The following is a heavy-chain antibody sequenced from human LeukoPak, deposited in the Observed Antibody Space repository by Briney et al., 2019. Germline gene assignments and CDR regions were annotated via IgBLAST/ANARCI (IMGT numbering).Heavy chain of an antibody. D-gene: IGHD5-24*01. V-gene: IGHV1-46*01. J-gene: IGHJ4*02. CDR2: INPSGGST. CDR1: GYTFTGYY. Sequence: GASVKVSCKASGYTFTGYYMHWVRQAPGQGLKWMGIINPSGGSTSYAQKFQGRVTMTTDTSTSTAYMELRSLRSDDTAVYYCARDQGWLHQIMQGPLDYWGQGTLVTVSS. CDR3: ARDQGWLHQIMQGPLDY.